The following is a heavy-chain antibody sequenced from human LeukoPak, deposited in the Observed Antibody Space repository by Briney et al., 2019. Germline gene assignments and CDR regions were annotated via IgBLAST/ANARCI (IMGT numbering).Heavy chain of an antibody. D-gene: IGHD1-1*01. V-gene: IGHV4-59*08. CDR1: GGSISSYY. CDR2: IYHSGST. Sequence: SETLSLTCTVSGGSISSYYWSWIRQPPGKGLEWIGSIYHSGSTYYNPSLKSRVTISVDTSKNQFSLKLSSVTAADTAVYYCARSPRLGPQLDWGQGTLVTVSS. CDR3: ARSPRLGPQLD. J-gene: IGHJ4*02.